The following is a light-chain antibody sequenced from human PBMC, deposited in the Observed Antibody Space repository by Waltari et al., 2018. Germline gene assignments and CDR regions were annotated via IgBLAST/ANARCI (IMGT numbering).Light chain of an antibody. CDR1: QSVNSD. V-gene: IGKV3-11*01. CDR3: HHRTNWPPGWTT. Sequence: EIVLTQSPATLSLSPGERATLSCRASQSVNSDLDWYQQKPGQAPRLLIYDASNRATGIPARFSGSGSGTDFTLTISSLEPEDFAVYSCHHRTNWPPGWTTFGQGTRLERK. J-gene: IGKJ5*01. CDR2: DAS.